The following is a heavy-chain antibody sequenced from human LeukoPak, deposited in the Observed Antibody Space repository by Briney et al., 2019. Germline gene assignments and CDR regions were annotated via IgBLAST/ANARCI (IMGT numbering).Heavy chain of an antibody. CDR3: AKANSSSSPHFDY. D-gene: IGHD6-6*01. CDR1: GFTFSGYA. J-gene: IGHJ4*02. CDR2: ISGSGDST. V-gene: IGHV3-23*01. Sequence: GGSLRLSCAASGFTFSGYALSWVRQAPGKGLEWVSTISGSGDSTYYADSVKGRFTISRDNSKNTLYLQMNSLRAEDTAVYYCAKANSSSSPHFDYWVQGTLVTVSS.